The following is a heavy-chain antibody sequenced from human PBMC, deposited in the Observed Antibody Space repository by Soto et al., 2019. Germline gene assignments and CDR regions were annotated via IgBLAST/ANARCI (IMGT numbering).Heavy chain of an antibody. Sequence: PSETLSLTCIVSGGSISSKDFYWIWIRQHPGKGLEWIGYIYYSGNTYYNPSLKNRVTILVDTSKNPFSLKLSSVTAADTAMYYCARAGVARIYPGHNWFAPWGQGTLVTVSS. V-gene: IGHV4-30-4*08. CDR3: ARAGVARIYPGHNWFAP. D-gene: IGHD5-12*01. CDR1: GGSISSKDFY. J-gene: IGHJ5*02. CDR2: IYYSGNT.